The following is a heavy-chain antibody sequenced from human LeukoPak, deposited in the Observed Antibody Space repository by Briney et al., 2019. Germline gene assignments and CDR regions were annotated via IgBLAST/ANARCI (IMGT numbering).Heavy chain of an antibody. CDR2: INPSGGST. D-gene: IGHD2-2*01. CDR3: ARSDIVVVPAATGGYYYYYYGMDV. V-gene: IGHV1-46*01. Sequence: ASVKVSCKASGYTFTSYYMRWVRQAPGQGLEWMGIINPSGGSTSYAQKFQGRVTMTRDTSTSTVYMELSSLRSEDTAVYYCARSDIVVVPAATGGYYYYYYGMDVWGQGTTVTASS. CDR1: GYTFTSYY. J-gene: IGHJ6*02.